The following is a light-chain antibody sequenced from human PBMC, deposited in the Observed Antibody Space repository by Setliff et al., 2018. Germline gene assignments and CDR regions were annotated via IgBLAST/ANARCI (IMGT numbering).Light chain of an antibody. J-gene: IGLJ3*02. CDR3: CSYAGSYTVV. CDR1: SSDFAAYDY. Sequence: QSALTQPRSVSGSPGQSVTISCTGTSSDFAAYDYVSWYQQHPGKAPKLMIYDVTKRPSGVPDRFSGSKSGNTASLAISGLQAEDEAVYHCCSYAGSYTVVFGGGTKVTVL. CDR2: DVT. V-gene: IGLV2-11*01.